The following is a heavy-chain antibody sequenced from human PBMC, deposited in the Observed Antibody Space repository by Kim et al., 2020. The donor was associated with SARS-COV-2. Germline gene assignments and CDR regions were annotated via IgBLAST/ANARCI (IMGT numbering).Heavy chain of an antibody. J-gene: IGHJ6*02. Sequence: GGSLRLSCAVSGFTSTSYWMSWVRQAPGKGLEWVANVNEDGSEIYYVDSVKGRFTFSRDSAKNSVYLQMDRLRVEDTAVYYCARDGYYYALDVWGQGTTV. V-gene: IGHV3-7*01. CDR2: VNEDGSEI. CDR3: ARDGYYYALDV. CDR1: GFTSTSYW.